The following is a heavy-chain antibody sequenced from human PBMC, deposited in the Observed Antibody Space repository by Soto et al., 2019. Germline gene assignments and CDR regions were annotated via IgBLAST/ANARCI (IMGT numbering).Heavy chain of an antibody. V-gene: IGHV4-31*03. D-gene: IGHD6-13*01. CDR2: IYYSGST. CDR1: GGSISSGGYY. CDR3: ARVGSWDFDFDY. J-gene: IGHJ4*02. Sequence: SETLSLTCTVSGGSISSGGYYWSWIRQHPGKGLEWIGYIYYSGSTYYNPSLKSRVTISVDTSKNQFSLKLSSVTAADTAVYYCARVGSWDFDFDYWGQGTLVTVSS.